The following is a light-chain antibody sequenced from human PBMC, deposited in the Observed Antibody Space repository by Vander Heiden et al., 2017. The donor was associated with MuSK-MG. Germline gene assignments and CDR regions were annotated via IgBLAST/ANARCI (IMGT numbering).Light chain of an antibody. J-gene: IGLJ2*01. V-gene: IGLV2-14*03. CDR3: SSYTSSSTVV. CDR1: SSDVGGYNY. Sequence: QSALTQPASVSGSPGQSITISCTGTSSDVGGYNYVSWYQQYLGKAPKLMIYDVSNRPSGVSNRFSGSKSGNTASLTISGLQAEDEADYYCSSYTSSSTVVFGGGTKLTGL. CDR2: DVS.